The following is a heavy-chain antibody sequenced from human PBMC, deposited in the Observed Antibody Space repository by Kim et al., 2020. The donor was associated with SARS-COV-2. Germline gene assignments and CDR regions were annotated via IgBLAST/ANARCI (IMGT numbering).Heavy chain of an antibody. D-gene: IGHD3-16*01. V-gene: IGHV3-7*05. Sequence: GGSLRLSCEVSGFAFRIFWMNWVRQAPGKGLEWVANIKEDGSEKNYVDSVKGRFTISRDNAKNLLYLEMNNLRVEDTAVYYCARDPLAEAPVSGMMGLDVWGHETKVTVS. CDR3: ARDPLAEAPVSGMMGLDV. CDR1: GFAFRIFW. CDR2: IKEDGSEK. J-gene: IGHJ6*02.